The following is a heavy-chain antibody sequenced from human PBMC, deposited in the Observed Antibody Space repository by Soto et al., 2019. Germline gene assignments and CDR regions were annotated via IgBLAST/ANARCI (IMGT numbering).Heavy chain of an antibody. Sequence: SETLSLTCTISGGSISVYYWSWIRQSPRQGLEWIGYVYDNGRPYYSPSLKSRVTISADTSKHQISLKLTSATAADTAVYYCARGVGSSPPRYWGRGTRVTVSS. J-gene: IGHJ4*02. CDR2: VYDNGRP. CDR1: GGSISVYY. CDR3: ARGVGSSPPRY. D-gene: IGHD3-9*01. V-gene: IGHV4-59*01.